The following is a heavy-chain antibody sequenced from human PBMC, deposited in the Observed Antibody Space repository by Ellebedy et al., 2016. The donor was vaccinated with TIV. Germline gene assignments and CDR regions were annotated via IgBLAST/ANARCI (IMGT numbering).Heavy chain of an antibody. CDR3: ARRDFYGGDPEVAFWFDP. V-gene: IGHV3-23*01. J-gene: IGHJ5*02. CDR1: GFIFRSYA. CDR2: ITSTADRT. D-gene: IGHD4-23*01. Sequence: GESLKISCAASGFIFRSYALTWVRQAPGTGLEWVSSITSTADRTNYADSVKGRFTISRDNSKNTLYLQMSSLRTEDTAVYYCARRDFYGGDPEVAFWFDPWGQGTLVTVSS.